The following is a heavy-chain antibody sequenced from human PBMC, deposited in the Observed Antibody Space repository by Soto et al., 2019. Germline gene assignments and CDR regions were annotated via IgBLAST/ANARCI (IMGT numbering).Heavy chain of an antibody. CDR3: ARGPIYYYDSSGYRESYFDY. D-gene: IGHD3-22*01. CDR2: ISMSSSYT. Sequence: GGSLRLSCRASGSTFSYYYMSWMRQAPGKGLVWVSYISMSSSYTNYADSVKGRFTISRDNAKNSLYLQMNSLRAEDTAVYYCARGPIYYYDSSGYRESYFDYWAQGTLVTVSS. CDR1: GSTFSYYY. J-gene: IGHJ4*02. V-gene: IGHV3-11*06.